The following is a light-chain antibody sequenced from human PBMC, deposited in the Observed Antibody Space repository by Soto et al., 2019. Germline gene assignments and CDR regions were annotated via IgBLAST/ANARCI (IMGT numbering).Light chain of an antibody. Sequence: QSALTQPASVSGSPGQSITISCTGTSSDVGGSNYVSWYQQHPGIAPKLMIYDVTNRPSGVSHRFSGSRSGNTASLTISGLQAEDEADYYCSSYRSGTVVFGGGTKPPS. CDR1: SSDVGGSNY. CDR2: DVT. CDR3: SSYRSGTVV. V-gene: IGLV2-14*01. J-gene: IGLJ2*01.